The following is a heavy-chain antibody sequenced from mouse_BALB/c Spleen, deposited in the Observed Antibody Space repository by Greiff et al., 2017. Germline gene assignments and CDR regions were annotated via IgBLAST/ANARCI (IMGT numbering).Heavy chain of an antibody. V-gene: IGHV1S29*02. D-gene: IGHD2-4*01. Sequence: VQLQQSGPELVKPGASVKISCKASGYTFTDYNMHWVKQSHGKSLEWIGYIYPYNGGTGYNQKFKSKATLTVDNSSSTAYMELRSLTSEDSAVYYCARKYDYDVAMEYWGQGASVTVSS. CDR1: GYTFTDYN. CDR2: IYPYNGGT. J-gene: IGHJ4*01. CDR3: ARKYDYDVAMEY.